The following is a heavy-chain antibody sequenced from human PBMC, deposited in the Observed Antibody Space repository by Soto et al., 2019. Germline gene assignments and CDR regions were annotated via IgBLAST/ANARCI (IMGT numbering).Heavy chain of an antibody. V-gene: IGHV2-5*02. CDR1: GFSLSSTRVA. CDR3: AHSVVAGLGYYFDY. J-gene: IGHJ4*02. CDR2: IYWDDDK. Sequence: QITLKESGPTLVKPTQTLTLTCTFSGFSLSSTRVAVGWIRQPPGKALEWLALIYWDDDKRYSPFLKSRLTSAKDTSKNQVVLTMTNMDPVDTATCYCAHSVVAGLGYYFDYWGQGTLVTVSS. D-gene: IGHD6-19*01.